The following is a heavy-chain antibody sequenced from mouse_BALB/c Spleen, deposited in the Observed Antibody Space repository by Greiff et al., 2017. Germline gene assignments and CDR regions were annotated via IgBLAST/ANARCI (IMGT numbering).Heavy chain of an antibody. J-gene: IGHJ3*01. CDR3: AREEGLLRPGAY. CDR2: INPSTGYT. V-gene: IGHV1-7*01. CDR1: GCTFTSYW. Sequence: VKLMESGAELAKPGASVKMSCKASGCTFTSYWMHWVKQRPGQGLEWIGYINPSTGYTEYNQKFKDKATLTADKSSSTAYMQLSSLTSEDSAVYYCAREEGLLRPGAYWGQGTLVTVSA. D-gene: IGHD1-2*01.